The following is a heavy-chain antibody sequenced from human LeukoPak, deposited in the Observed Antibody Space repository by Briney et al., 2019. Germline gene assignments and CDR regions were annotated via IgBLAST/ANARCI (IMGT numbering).Heavy chain of an antibody. CDR3: AREGEGYYDSSGLDY. V-gene: IGHV3-33*08. CDR2: IWYDGSNK. Sequence: GGSLRLSCAAFGFTFSNYAMSWVRQAPGKGLEWVAVIWYDGSNKYYADSVKGRFTISRDNSKNTLYLQMNSLRAEDTAVYYCAREGEGYYDSSGLDYWGQGTLVTVSS. CDR1: GFTFSNYA. J-gene: IGHJ4*02. D-gene: IGHD3-22*01.